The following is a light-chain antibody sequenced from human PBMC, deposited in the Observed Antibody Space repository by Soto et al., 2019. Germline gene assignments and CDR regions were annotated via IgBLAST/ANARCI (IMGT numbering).Light chain of an antibody. Sequence: DIQMTQSPSSLSASVGDRVTITCRASQTISRFLTWYQQKPGKAPKLLIYDAFTLQSGVPSRFSGSGSGTDFTLTIGSLQPEDFARYYCQQTYLPPFTFGPGTKVDIK. J-gene: IGKJ3*01. V-gene: IGKV1-39*01. CDR1: QTISRF. CDR3: QQTYLPPFT. CDR2: DAF.